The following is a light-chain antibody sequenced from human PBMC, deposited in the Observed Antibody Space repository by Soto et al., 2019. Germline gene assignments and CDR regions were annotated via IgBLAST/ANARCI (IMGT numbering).Light chain of an antibody. CDR2: WAY. Sequence: DIVMTQSPDSLAVSLGERATINCKSSQSVIYSANNKNYLAWYQQKPGQPHKLLIYWAYTRESGVHDRFSGSGSGTDFTLTIRSLQAEDVAVYYCKQYYSTPLTFGQGTKVDIK. V-gene: IGKV4-1*01. CDR1: QSVIYSANNKNY. J-gene: IGKJ1*01. CDR3: KQYYSTPLT.